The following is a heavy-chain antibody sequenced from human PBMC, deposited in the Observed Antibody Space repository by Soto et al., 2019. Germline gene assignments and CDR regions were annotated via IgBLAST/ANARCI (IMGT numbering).Heavy chain of an antibody. J-gene: IGHJ3*02. D-gene: IGHD3-22*01. V-gene: IGHV3-30*03. CDR2: ISYDGSHK. CDR3: AGHYYYDSLGHYLPLGAFHI. Sequence: PGGSLRLSCVASGFIFTTYGMYWVRQAPGKGLEWVAVISYDGSHKYYGDSVKGRFTISRDNSESTLYLQLNSLTAEDTAVYYCAGHYYYDSLGHYLPLGAFHIWGQGTMVTVSS. CDR1: GFIFTTYG.